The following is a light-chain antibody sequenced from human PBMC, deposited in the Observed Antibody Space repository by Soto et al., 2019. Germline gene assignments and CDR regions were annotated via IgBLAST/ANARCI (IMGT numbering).Light chain of an antibody. V-gene: IGLV2-14*01. CDR2: DVS. CDR3: SSYTSSSPLV. Sequence: QSALTQPASVSGSPGQSITISCTGTSSDVAGYNYVSWYQQHPGKAPKLMIYDVSNRPSGVSNRFSGSKSGNTASLTISGLQAEDEADYYCSSYTSSSPLVFGTGTKLTVL. CDR1: SSDVAGYNY. J-gene: IGLJ1*01.